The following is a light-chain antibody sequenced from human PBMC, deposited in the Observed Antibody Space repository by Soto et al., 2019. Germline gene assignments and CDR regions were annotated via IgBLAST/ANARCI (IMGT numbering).Light chain of an antibody. CDR2: EGN. Sequence: QSVLTQPASVSGSPGQSITISCTGTSSDVGSYNLVSWYQHHPAKAPKLMIYEGNKRPSGVSNRFSASKSANTASLTISGLQAEDEADYYCCSYAGSSTLVFGGGTKLTVL. CDR1: SSDVGSYNL. J-gene: IGLJ2*01. CDR3: CSYAGSSTLV. V-gene: IGLV2-23*01.